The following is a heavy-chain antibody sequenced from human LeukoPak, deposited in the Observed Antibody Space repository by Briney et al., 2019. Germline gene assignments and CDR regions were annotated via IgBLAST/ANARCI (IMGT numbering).Heavy chain of an antibody. CDR1: GGTFSSYA. Sequence: SVKVSCKASGGTFSSYAISWVRQAPGQGLEWMGRIIPILGIANYAQKFQGRVTITADKSTSTAYMGLSSLRSEDTAVYYCARVRGDYYSTTPYYYGMDVWGQGTTVTVSS. J-gene: IGHJ6*02. D-gene: IGHD2-21*02. V-gene: IGHV1-69*04. CDR2: IIPILGIA. CDR3: ARVRGDYYSTTPYYYGMDV.